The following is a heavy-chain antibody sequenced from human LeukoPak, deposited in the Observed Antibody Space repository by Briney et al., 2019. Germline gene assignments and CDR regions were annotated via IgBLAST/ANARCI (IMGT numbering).Heavy chain of an antibody. CDR1: GFSFSIYN. Sequence: GGSLRLSCEASGFSFSIYNMTWVRLAPGKGLEWVSSISGSSSHVWYADSVKGRFTSSRDNAKNSLYLQMSSLRVEDTAVYYCARDQYYSDSSGYPYDIWGQGTMVTVSS. J-gene: IGHJ3*02. V-gene: IGHV3-21*01. CDR2: ISGSSSHV. CDR3: ARDQYYSDSSGYPYDI. D-gene: IGHD3-22*01.